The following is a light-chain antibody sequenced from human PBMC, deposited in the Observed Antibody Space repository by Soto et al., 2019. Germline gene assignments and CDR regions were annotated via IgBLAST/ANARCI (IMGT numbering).Light chain of an antibody. V-gene: IGKV3-11*01. CDR1: HSVGSD. CDR3: QQRGTWLT. Sequence: EIVLTQSPATLSLSPGETATLSCRASHSVGSDLGWYQQQPGQAPRLLVFDASSRATGIPARFSGSGSGTDFTLTIYYLQPEDVAVYYCQQRGTWLTFGGGTKVQIK. CDR2: DAS. J-gene: IGKJ4*01.